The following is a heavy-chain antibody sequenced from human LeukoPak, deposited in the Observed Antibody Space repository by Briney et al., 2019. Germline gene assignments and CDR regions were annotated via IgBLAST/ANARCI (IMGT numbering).Heavy chain of an antibody. Sequence: SETLSLTCTVSGGSISPYYWSWIRQPPGKGLEYIGYISYTGSTNSNPSLKSRLTISVDTSKNQFSLKLRSVTTADTALYYCARIHDYGDYAFDRWGQGTLVTVSS. CDR2: ISYTGST. CDR3: ARIHDYGDYAFDR. CDR1: GGSISPYY. D-gene: IGHD4-17*01. V-gene: IGHV4-59*08. J-gene: IGHJ4*02.